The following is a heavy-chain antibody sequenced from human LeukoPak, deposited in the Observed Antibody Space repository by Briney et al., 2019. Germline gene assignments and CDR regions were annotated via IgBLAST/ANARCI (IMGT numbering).Heavy chain of an antibody. Sequence: SQTFSLTCGISGDSVSSNSAAWNCIRQSPSRGLEWLGRTYYRSKWFINYAPSVKSRIIINPDTPKNQVSLQLNSVTPEDTAVYYCTRSDCSSGRCPGFDNWGQGTLVTVSS. D-gene: IGHD6-19*01. CDR2: TYYRSKWFI. CDR1: GDSVSSNSAA. J-gene: IGHJ4*02. CDR3: TRSDCSSGRCPGFDN. V-gene: IGHV6-1*01.